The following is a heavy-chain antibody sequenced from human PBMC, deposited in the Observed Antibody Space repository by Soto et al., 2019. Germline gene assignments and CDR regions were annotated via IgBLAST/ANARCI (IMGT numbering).Heavy chain of an antibody. CDR1: GFTLSRHG. CDR2: FWYDGSNK. CDR3: ARGDYDSNFDWFDH. J-gene: IGHJ5*02. V-gene: IGHV3-33*01. D-gene: IGHD3-22*01. Sequence: QVQLVESGGGVVQPGRSLRLSCAASGFTLSRHGMHWVRQAPGQGLEWLAVFWYDGSNKYYADSVKGRFTISRDNFKNMLYLQMDSLRVEDTAVYYCARGDYDSNFDWFDHWGQGTLVTVSS.